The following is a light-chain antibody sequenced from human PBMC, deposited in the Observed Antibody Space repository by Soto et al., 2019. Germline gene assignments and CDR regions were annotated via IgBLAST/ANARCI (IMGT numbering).Light chain of an antibody. CDR2: LGS. J-gene: IGKJ2*02. V-gene: IGKV2-28*01. Sequence: DVVMTQSPLSLPVPPGEPASISCRSSQPLLHSNGFNYLDWYLQRPGQSPQLLIFLGSTRASGVPDRFSGSGSGTDFTLKISRVEAEDVGVYYCMQALQSPRTFGPGTKLEIK. CDR1: QPLLHSNGFNY. CDR3: MQALQSPRT.